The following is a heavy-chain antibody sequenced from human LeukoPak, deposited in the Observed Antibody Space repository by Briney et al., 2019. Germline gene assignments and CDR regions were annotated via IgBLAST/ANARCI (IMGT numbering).Heavy chain of an antibody. D-gene: IGHD2-21*02. Sequence: PGGSLRLSCAASGFSLSSYWMHWVRQAPGKGLEWVVFIRSKAYGGTTEYAASVKGRFTISRDDSKSIAYLQMNSLNTEDTAVYYCTRAYCGGDCYFQHWGQGTLVTVSS. CDR3: TRAYCGGDCYFQH. CDR1: GFSLSSYW. V-gene: IGHV3-49*04. J-gene: IGHJ1*01. CDR2: IRSKAYGGTT.